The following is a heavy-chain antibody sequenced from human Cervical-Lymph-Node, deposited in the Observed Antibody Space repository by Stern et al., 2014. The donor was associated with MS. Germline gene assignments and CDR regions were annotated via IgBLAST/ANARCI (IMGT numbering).Heavy chain of an antibody. CDR1: GYNVTTYA. J-gene: IGHJ4*02. V-gene: IGHV7-4-1*02. Sequence: QVQLVQSGSELRKPGASVKVSCKASGYNVTTYAMNWVRQVPGQGLEWMGWINTKTGNPTFAQGFTGRFVFSLDTSINTAYLQITSLKAEDSAVYYCATWGAGNSPPLFYWGQGTLVTVSS. CDR3: ATWGAGNSPPLFY. CDR2: INTKTGNP. D-gene: IGHD4-23*01.